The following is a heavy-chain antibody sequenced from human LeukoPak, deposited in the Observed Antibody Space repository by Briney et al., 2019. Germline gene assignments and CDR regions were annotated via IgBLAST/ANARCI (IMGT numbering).Heavy chain of an antibody. D-gene: IGHD6-6*01. CDR1: GGSFSDYY. J-gene: IGHJ4*02. V-gene: IGHV4-34*01. CDR3: AKTPTALVRGGYYFDC. Sequence: KPSETLSLTCAVYGGSFSDYYWNWIRQPPGKGLEWIGEINHSGSTNYNPSLKTRVTISVDTSKNQFSLKLNSVTAADTAVYFCAKTPTALVRGGYYFDCWGQGTLVTVSS. CDR2: INHSGST.